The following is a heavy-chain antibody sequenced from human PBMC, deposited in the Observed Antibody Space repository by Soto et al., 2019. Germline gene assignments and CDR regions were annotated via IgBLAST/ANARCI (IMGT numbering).Heavy chain of an antibody. V-gene: IGHV1-24*01. Sequence: ASVKVSCKVSGYTLTELSMHWRRQAPGKAIEGIETFDPEIGETVYSQKLPGRVTMTEDTSTDTTYMELSSRKSEDTAVYYCSTDPPGYCSGTTCYAGLDYWGQGTLVTVSS. CDR1: GYTLTELS. J-gene: IGHJ4*02. CDR3: STDPPGYCSGTTCYAGLDY. CDR2: FDPEIGET. D-gene: IGHD2-2*01.